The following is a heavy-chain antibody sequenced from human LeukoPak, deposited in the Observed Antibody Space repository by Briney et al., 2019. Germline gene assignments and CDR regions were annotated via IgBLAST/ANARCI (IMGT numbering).Heavy chain of an antibody. CDR1: GFTLSSYA. Sequence: PGGSLRLSCEASGFTLSSYAMSWVRQGPGKGLEWVSAISVSGNTYHADSVKGRFTISRDSYKNTLYLQMNSLRAEDAAVYYCAKAPVTTCSGAYCYPFDYWGQGTLVTVSS. CDR3: AKAPVTTCSGAYCYPFDY. V-gene: IGHV3-23*01. D-gene: IGHD2-15*01. J-gene: IGHJ4*02. CDR2: ISVSGNT.